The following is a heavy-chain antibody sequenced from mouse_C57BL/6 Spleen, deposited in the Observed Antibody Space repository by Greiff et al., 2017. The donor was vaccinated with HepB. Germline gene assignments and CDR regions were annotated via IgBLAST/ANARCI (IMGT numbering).Heavy chain of an antibody. CDR1: GFTFTDYY. CDR2: IRNKANGYTT. CDR3: ARYDGKDYDPYAMDY. V-gene: IGHV7-3*01. Sequence: EVKLVESGGGLVQPGSSLSLSCAASGFTFTDYYMSWVRQPPGKALEWLGFIRNKANGYTTEYSASVKGRFTISRDNSQSILYLQMNALSAEDSAAYYCARYDGKDYDPYAMDYWGQGTSVTVSS. D-gene: IGHD2-4*01. J-gene: IGHJ4*01.